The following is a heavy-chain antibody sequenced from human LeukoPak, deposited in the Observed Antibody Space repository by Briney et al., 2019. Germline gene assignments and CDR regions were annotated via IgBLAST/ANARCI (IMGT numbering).Heavy chain of an antibody. CDR3: ARESVVVPAAYYSYYGMDV. V-gene: IGHV7-4-1*02. D-gene: IGHD2-2*01. CDR1: GYTFTSYG. J-gene: IGHJ6*02. Sequence: ASVKVSCKASGYTFTSYGLAWVRQAPGQGLEWMGWINTNTGNPTYAQGFTGRFVFSLDTSVSTAYLQISSLKAEDTAVYYCARESVVVPAAYYSYYGMDVWGQGTTVTVSS. CDR2: INTNTGNP.